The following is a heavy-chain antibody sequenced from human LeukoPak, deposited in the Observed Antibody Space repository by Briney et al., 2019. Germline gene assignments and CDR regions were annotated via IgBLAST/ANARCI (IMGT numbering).Heavy chain of an antibody. J-gene: IGHJ4*02. D-gene: IGHD6-6*01. Sequence: GVSLTLSCAASGFTFSSYPMQRLRQAPGKGLEWVAVISYDGSNKYYADSVKGRFTISRDNSKNTLYLQRNSLRAEDTAVYYCARDLSSSHTLDYWGQGTLVTVSS. CDR1: GFTFSSYP. CDR2: ISYDGSNK. CDR3: ARDLSSSHTLDY. V-gene: IGHV3-30*01.